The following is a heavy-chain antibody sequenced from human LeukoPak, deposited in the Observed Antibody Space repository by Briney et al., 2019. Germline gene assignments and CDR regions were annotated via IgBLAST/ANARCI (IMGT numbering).Heavy chain of an antibody. Sequence: SETLSLTCTVSGDSFSSHYWTWIRQPPGKGLEWIGYISFRGSTNYNPSLKSRVTISIDTSKNQFSLKLSSVTAADTAVYYCARGRDIVVVTAIGGTAFDIWGQGTMVTVSS. CDR1: GDSFSSHY. J-gene: IGHJ3*02. V-gene: IGHV4-59*11. CDR2: ISFRGST. D-gene: IGHD2-21*02. CDR3: ARGRDIVVVTAIGGTAFDI.